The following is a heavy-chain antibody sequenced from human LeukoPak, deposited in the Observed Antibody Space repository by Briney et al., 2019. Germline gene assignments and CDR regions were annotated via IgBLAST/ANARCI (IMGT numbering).Heavy chain of an antibody. CDR2: IWYDGSNK. Sequence: GGSLRLSCAASGFTFSSYGMHWVRQAPGKGLEWVAVIWYDGSNKYYADSVKGRFTISRDNSKNTLYLQMNSLRAEDTALYYCAKAQADSSSWYPLDYWGQGTLVTVSS. J-gene: IGHJ4*02. CDR1: GFTFSSYG. V-gene: IGHV3-30*02. CDR3: AKAQADSSSWYPLDY. D-gene: IGHD6-13*01.